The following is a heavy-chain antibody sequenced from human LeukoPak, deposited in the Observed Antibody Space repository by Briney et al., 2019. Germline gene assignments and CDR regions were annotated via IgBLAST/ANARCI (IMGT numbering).Heavy chain of an antibody. CDR2: IYYSGST. J-gene: IGHJ4*02. D-gene: IGHD5-24*01. CDR1: GGSISSSSYY. Sequence: SETLSLTCTVSGGSISSSSYYSSWIRQPPGKGLEWIGYIYYSGSTNYNPSLKSRVTISVDTSKNQFSLKLSSVTAADTAVYYCARGGPRWLQLGDWGQGTLVTVSS. V-gene: IGHV4-61*01. CDR3: ARGGPRWLQLGD.